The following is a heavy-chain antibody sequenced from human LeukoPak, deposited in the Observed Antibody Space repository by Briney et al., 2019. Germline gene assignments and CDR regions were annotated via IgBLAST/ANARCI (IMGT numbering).Heavy chain of an antibody. CDR2: ISGSGGST. D-gene: IGHD6-13*01. Sequence: GGSLRLSCAASGFTFSNYALSWARQAPGKGLEWVSAISGSGGSTYYADSVKGRFTISRDNSKNTLYLQMNSLRAEDTAVYYCAKDWQQLVRCWFDPWGQGTLVTVSS. CDR3: AKDWQQLVRCWFDP. CDR1: GFTFSNYA. J-gene: IGHJ5*02. V-gene: IGHV3-23*01.